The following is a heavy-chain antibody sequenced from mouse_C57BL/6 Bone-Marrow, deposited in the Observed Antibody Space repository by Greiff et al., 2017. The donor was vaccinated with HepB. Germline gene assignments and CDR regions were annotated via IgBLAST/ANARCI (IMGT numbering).Heavy chain of an antibody. CDR1: GYTFTSYW. V-gene: IGHV1-59*01. D-gene: IGHD1-1*01. J-gene: IGHJ1*03. CDR3: AREDYYGSSRYFDV. CDR2: IDPSDSYT. Sequence: VQLQQPGAELVRPGPSVKLSCKASGYTFTSYWMHWVKQRPGQGLEWIGVIDPSDSYTNYNQKFKGKATLTVDTSSSTAYMQLSSLTSEDSAVYYCAREDYYGSSRYFDVWGTGTTVTVSS.